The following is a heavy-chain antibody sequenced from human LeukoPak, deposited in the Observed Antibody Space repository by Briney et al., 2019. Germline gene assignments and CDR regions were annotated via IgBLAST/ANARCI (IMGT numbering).Heavy chain of an antibody. CDR2: INPSGGST. D-gene: IGHD2-15*01. J-gene: IGHJ4*02. V-gene: IGHV1-46*01. CDR3: ATGPVARVTNIVVDY. CDR1: GYTFTSYY. Sequence: GASVKVSCKASGYTFTSYYMHWVRQAPGQGLEWMGIINPSGGSTSYAQKFQGRVTMTEDTSTDTAYMELSSLRSEDTAVYYCATGPVARVTNIVVDYWGQGTLVTVSS.